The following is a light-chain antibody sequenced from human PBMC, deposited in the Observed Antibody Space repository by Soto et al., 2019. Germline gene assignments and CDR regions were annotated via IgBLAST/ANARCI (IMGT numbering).Light chain of an antibody. J-gene: IGKJ5*01. Sequence: VMTQSPATLSVSPGERATLSCRASQSISSNLAWYQQKPGQAPRLLTYGASTRATGIPARFSGSGSGTDFTLTINRLEPEDFAVYYCQQYGSSITFGQGTRLEIK. CDR2: GAS. CDR1: QSISSN. V-gene: IGKV3-15*01. CDR3: QQYGSSIT.